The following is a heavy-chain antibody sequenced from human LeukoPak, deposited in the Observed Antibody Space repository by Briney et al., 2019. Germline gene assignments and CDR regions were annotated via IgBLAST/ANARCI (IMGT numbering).Heavy chain of an antibody. CDR1: GYSISSGDY. CDR2: IYHSGST. J-gene: IGHJ4*02. V-gene: IGHV4-38-2*02. D-gene: IGHD6-13*01. CDR3: ARSPNAAGTYS. Sequence: PSETLSLTCTVSGYSISSGDYWGWIRQPPGEGLEWIATIYHSGSTYYNPSLKSRVTISVDMSKNQISLKLTSVTAADTAVYYCARSPNAAGTYSWGQGTPVTVSS.